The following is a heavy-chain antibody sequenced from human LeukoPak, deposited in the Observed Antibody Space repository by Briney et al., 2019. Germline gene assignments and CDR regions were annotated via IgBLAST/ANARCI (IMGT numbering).Heavy chain of an antibody. CDR3: ARPPALWFGEFDAFDI. J-gene: IGHJ3*02. V-gene: IGHV3-48*01. D-gene: IGHD3-10*01. CDR2: ISSSSSTI. Sequence: GGSLRLSCAASGFTFSSYSMNWVRQAPGKGLEWVSYISSSSSTIYYADSVKGRFTISRDNAKNSLYLQMNSLRAEDTAVYYCARPPALWFGEFDAFDIGGQGTMVTVSS. CDR1: GFTFSSYS.